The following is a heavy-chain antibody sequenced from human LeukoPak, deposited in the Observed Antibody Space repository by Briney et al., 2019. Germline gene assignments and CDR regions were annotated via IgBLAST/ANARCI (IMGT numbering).Heavy chain of an antibody. CDR2: LSGDETYI. CDR3: AKAAVYSRNWTPFDD. J-gene: IGHJ4*02. D-gene: IGHD6-13*01. CDR1: GFTFSVYG. Sequence: PGGSLRLSCAASGFTFSVYGMHWVRQAPGKGLEWGALLSGDETYIDYTDSVKGGFTISRDTSKNTLFLQKNSLRDDDTAIYYCAKAAVYSRNWTPFDDWGQRTPVTVSS. V-gene: IGHV3-30*18.